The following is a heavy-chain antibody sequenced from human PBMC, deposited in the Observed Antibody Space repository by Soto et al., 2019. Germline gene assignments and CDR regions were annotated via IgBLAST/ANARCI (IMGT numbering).Heavy chain of an antibody. CDR1: VYTFTSYA. V-gene: IGHV1-3*01. CDR2: INAGNGNT. J-gene: IGHJ4*02. CDR3: ARVRCSSTSCYDQGRYFDY. D-gene: IGHD2-2*01. Sequence: ASVKVSCKASVYTFTSYAMHWVRQAPGQRLEWMGWINAGNGNTKYSQKFQGRVTITRDTSASTAYMELSSLRSEDTAVYYCARVRCSSTSCYDQGRYFDYWGQGTLVTVSS.